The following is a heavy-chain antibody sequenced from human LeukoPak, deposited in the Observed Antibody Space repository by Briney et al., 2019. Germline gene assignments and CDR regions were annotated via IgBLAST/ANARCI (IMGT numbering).Heavy chain of an antibody. D-gene: IGHD5-18*01. CDR3: ASRGYSYGYHPSIDY. Sequence: SQTLSLTCTVSGGSISSGDYYWSWIRQPPGKGLEWIGYIYYSGSTYYNPSLESRVTISVDTSKNQFSLKLSSVTAADTAVYYCASRGYSYGYHPSIDYWGQGTLVIVSS. V-gene: IGHV4-30-4*08. J-gene: IGHJ4*02. CDR1: GGSISSGDYY. CDR2: IYYSGST.